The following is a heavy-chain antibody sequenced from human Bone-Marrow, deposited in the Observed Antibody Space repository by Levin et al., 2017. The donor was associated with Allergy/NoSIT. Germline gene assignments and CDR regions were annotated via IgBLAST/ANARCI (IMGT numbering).Heavy chain of an antibody. D-gene: IGHD2-15*01. Sequence: GESLKISCAASEFTFSIYWMHWVRQVPGKGLMWLSRINTDGTRTSYADSVQGRFTISRDNAKNRLFLQMNSLRVEDTAVYYCARARGVVETFDTWGQGTMVTVSS. CDR3: ARARGVVETFDT. CDR2: INTDGTRT. J-gene: IGHJ3*02. V-gene: IGHV3-74*01. CDR1: EFTFSIYW.